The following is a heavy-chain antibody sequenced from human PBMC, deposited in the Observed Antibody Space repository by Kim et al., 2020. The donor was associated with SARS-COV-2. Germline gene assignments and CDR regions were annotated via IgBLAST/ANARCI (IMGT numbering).Heavy chain of an antibody. V-gene: IGHV1-3*01. CDR1: GYTFTTYA. CDR2: INAGNGNT. CDR3: ARVGLIGSWFQGGFGY. Sequence: ASVKVSCKASGYTFTTYAIHWVRQAPGQRLEWMGWINAGNGNTRYSQNFQGKFTITRDTSASTAYMELSSLRSEDTAVYYCARVGLIGSWFQGGFGYWGQGTLVTVSS. D-gene: IGHD6-13*01. J-gene: IGHJ4*02.